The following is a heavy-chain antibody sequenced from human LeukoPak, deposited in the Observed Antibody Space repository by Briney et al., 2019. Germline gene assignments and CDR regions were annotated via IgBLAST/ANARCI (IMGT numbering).Heavy chain of an antibody. CDR3: ARGHYYFDY. V-gene: IGHV3-7*01. CDR1: GFTFNTFW. J-gene: IGHJ4*02. Sequence: GGSLRLSCAASGFTFNTFWMSWVRQAPGKGLEWVANIKQDGSEKYYVDSVKGRFTIARDSAMNSLYLQMNSLRGEDTAVYYCARGHYYFDYWGQGTLVTVPS. CDR2: IKQDGSEK.